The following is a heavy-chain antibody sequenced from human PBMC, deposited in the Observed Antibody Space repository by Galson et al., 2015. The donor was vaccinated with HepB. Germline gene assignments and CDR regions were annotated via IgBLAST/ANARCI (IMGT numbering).Heavy chain of an antibody. Sequence: SVKVSCKASGYTFTNYGISWVRRAPGQGLEWMGWISGYNGNTNYAQKVQGRVTMTTDTSTSTAYMELRSLRSDDTAVYYCARGYYGSGSPPIYDYNYYSMDVWGQGTTVTVSS. CDR3: ARGYYGSGSPPIYDYNYYSMDV. J-gene: IGHJ6*02. CDR2: ISGYNGNT. CDR1: GYTFTNYG. D-gene: IGHD3-10*01. V-gene: IGHV1-18*01.